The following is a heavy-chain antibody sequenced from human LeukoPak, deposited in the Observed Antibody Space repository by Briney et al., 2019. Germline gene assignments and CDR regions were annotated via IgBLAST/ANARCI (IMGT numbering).Heavy chain of an antibody. J-gene: IGHJ6*02. CDR2: IWYNGNNK. CDR1: GFTFSTDG. Sequence: PGGSLRLSCAASGFTFSTDGMNWVRQAPGQGLEGVAVIWYNGNNKYYADSVKGRFTISRENSKNTLYPQMDSLRAEDTAGHYCARLQPPTPTCYGMAVWGQGPTVTVS. CDR3: ARLQPPTPTCYGMAV. V-gene: IGHV3-33*03. D-gene: IGHD2-15*01.